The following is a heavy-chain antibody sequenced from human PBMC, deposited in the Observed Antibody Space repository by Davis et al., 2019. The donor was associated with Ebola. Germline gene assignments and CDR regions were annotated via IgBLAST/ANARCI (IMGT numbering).Heavy chain of an antibody. Sequence: GGSLRLSCAASGFTFSSYEMNWVRQAPGKGLEWVSYISGSGTTIYYADSVKGRFTISRDNSKNTLYLQMNSLRAEDTAVYYCARGRVGATRGWFDPWGQGTLVTVSS. CDR3: ARGRVGATRGWFDP. V-gene: IGHV3-48*03. CDR2: ISGSGTTI. D-gene: IGHD1-26*01. J-gene: IGHJ5*02. CDR1: GFTFSSYE.